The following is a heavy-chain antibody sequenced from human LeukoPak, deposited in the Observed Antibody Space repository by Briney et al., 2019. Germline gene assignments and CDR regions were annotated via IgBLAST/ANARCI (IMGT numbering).Heavy chain of an antibody. CDR2: INPGGTET. CDR1: GFSLSTYW. V-gene: IGHV3-7*01. CDR3: GRFGYVAGVDL. Sequence: PGGSLRLSCAASGFSLSTYWVTWVRQAPGKGLEWVANINPGGTETYYVEPVKGRFTISRDNAKNLVYLQMNSLRAEDSAVYHCGRFGYVAGVDLWGQGTLVTVSS. D-gene: IGHD6-19*01. J-gene: IGHJ4*02.